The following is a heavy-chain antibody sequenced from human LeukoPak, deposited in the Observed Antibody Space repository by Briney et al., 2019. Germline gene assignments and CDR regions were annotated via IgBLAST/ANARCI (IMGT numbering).Heavy chain of an antibody. CDR2: INSDGINT. CDR1: GFTFSNYW. D-gene: IGHD3-22*01. Sequence: GGSLRLSCAASGFTFSNYWMHWVRQAPGKGLVRVSRINSDGINTSYADSVKGRFTISRDNAKNTLNLQMNSLRAEDTAVYYCARDLGQYYDTSDNWLDPWGQGTLVTVSS. CDR3: ARDLGQYYDTSDNWLDP. J-gene: IGHJ5*02. V-gene: IGHV3-74*01.